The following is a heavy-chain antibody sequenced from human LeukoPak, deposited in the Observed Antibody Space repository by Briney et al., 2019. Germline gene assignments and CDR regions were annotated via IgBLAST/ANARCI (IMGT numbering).Heavy chain of an antibody. D-gene: IGHD4-17*01. CDR3: TKDTHIGYGDPSAPYAY. Sequence: GGSLRLSCAASGFTFSSYGMHWVRQAPGKGLDWVAFIRYDRNNKYYADSVKGRFTISRDNSRSTLYLQMNSLRAEDTAVYYCTKDTHIGYGDPSAPYAYWGQGTLVTVSS. CDR1: GFTFSSYG. CDR2: IRYDRNNK. J-gene: IGHJ4*02. V-gene: IGHV3-30*02.